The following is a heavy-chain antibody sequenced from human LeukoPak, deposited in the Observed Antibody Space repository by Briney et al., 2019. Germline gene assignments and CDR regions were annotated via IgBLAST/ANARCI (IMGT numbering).Heavy chain of an antibody. V-gene: IGHV3-9*03. J-gene: IGHJ4*02. Sequence: GGSLRLSCAASGFTFDDYAMHWVRQIPGRGLQWVSGIDWNGGTIYYADSVKGRFTVSRDNAKSSLYLQMDRLRHEDMATYYCAKSSAGGMVLSSSFDSWGQGTLVTVSS. CDR2: IDWNGGTI. CDR3: AKSSAGGMVLSSSFDS. CDR1: GFTFDDYA. D-gene: IGHD3-10*01.